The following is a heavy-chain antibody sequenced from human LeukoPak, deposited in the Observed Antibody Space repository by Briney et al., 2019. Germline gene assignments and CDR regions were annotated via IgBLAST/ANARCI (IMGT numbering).Heavy chain of an antibody. D-gene: IGHD2-15*01. Sequence: SETLSLTCTVSGGSISSYYWSWIRQPPGKGLEWFGYIYYSGSTNYNPSLKSRVTISVDTSKNQFSLKLSSVTAADTAVYYCARGAKVAAVPANYYYYYMDVWGKGTTVTVSS. J-gene: IGHJ6*03. CDR3: ARGAKVAAVPANYYYYYMDV. V-gene: IGHV4-59*01. CDR2: IYYSGST. CDR1: GGSISSYY.